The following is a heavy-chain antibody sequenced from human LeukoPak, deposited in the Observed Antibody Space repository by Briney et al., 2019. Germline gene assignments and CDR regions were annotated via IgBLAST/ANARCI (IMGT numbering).Heavy chain of an antibody. CDR3: ARGGYCSSTSCPYYYYYYMDV. CDR2: MNPNSGNT. D-gene: IGHD2-2*01. V-gene: IGHV1-8*03. CDR1: GYTFTSYD. Sequence: ASVKVSCKASGYTFTSYDINWVRQATGQGLEWMGWMNPNSGNTGYAQKFQGRVTITRNTSISTAYMELSSLRSEDTAVYYCARGGYCSSTSCPYYYYYYMDVWGKGTTVIVSS. J-gene: IGHJ6*03.